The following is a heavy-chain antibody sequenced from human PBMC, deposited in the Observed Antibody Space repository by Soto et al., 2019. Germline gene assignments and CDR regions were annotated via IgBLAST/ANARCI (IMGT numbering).Heavy chain of an antibody. CDR3: ATYTSASANN. Sequence: SETLSLTCTVSGGSIYSSDYYWGWIRQPPGKGLEWIGTIHYAGSTYYSTSLKSRVTISVDTSRNQFSLKLTSLTAADTAVYYCATYTSASANNWGQGTMVTVYS. V-gene: IGHV4-39*01. J-gene: IGHJ4*02. CDR2: IHYAGST. D-gene: IGHD2-2*02. CDR1: GGSIYSSDYY.